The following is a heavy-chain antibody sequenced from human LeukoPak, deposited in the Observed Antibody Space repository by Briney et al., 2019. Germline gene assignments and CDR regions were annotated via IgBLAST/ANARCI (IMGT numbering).Heavy chain of an antibody. J-gene: IGHJ4*02. Sequence: TGGSLRLSCAASGFTFSSYWMSWVRQAPGKGLEWVANINQDGSEEYYVDSVKGRFTISRDNAKNSLYLKMNSLRAEDTAVYYCARDPKGSRDYWGQGTLVTVSS. CDR2: INQDGSEE. CDR3: ARDPKGSRDY. V-gene: IGHV3-7*01. CDR1: GFTFSSYW. D-gene: IGHD2-15*01.